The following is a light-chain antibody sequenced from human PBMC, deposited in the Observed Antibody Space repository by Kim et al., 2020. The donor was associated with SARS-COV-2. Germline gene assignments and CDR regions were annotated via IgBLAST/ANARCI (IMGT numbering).Light chain of an antibody. CDR2: GAS. CDR1: QSVSSN. CDR3: QQYNNWPQT. V-gene: IGKV3-15*01. J-gene: IGKJ1*01. Sequence: VSPAERATLSCRASQSVSSNLAWYQQKPGQAPRLLIYGASTRATGIPARFSGSGSGTEFTLTISSLQSEDVAVYYCQQYNNWPQTFGQGTKVDIK.